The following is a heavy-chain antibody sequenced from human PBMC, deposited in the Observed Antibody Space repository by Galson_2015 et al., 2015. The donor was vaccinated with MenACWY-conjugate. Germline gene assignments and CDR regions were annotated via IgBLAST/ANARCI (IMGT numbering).Heavy chain of an antibody. CDR1: GLSFSSYW. J-gene: IGHJ5*02. D-gene: IGHD5/OR15-5a*01. CDR2: IKEDGSET. V-gene: IGHV3-7*01. CDR3: ARRGSTLDGRPGWFDP. Sequence: SLRLSCAASGLSFSSYWMTWVRQAPGKGLEWVANIKEDGSETYYVDSVKGRFTISRDNAKDSVYLQMNSLRAEDTAVYYCARRGSTLDGRPGWFDPWGQGTLVTVSS.